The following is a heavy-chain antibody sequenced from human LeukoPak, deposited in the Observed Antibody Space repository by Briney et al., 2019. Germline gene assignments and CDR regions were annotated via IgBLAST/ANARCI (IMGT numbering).Heavy chain of an antibody. J-gene: IGHJ3*02. CDR3: ARNSIGLRLWFGELFGGEYAFDI. CDR2: IYYSGST. D-gene: IGHD3-10*01. CDR1: GGSVSSSNYY. Sequence: SETLSLTCSVSGGSVSSSNYYWGWIRQPPGKGLEWIGSIYYSGSTYYNPSLKSRVTISVDTSKNQFSLKLSSVTAADTAVYYCARNSIGLRLWFGELFGGEYAFDIWGQGTMVTVSS. V-gene: IGHV4-39*07.